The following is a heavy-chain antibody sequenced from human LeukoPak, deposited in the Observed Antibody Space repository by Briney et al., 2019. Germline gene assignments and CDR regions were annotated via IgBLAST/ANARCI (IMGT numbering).Heavy chain of an antibody. CDR2: IIPIFGTA. D-gene: IGHD1-14*01. J-gene: IGHJ5*02. Sequence: ASVKVSCKASGGTFSNFAISWVRQAPGQGLEWMGGIIPIFGTANYAQKFRGRVTITADKSTRTAYMELSSLRSEDTAGYYCARGRAPGSPRGWFDPWGQGTLVTVSS. V-gene: IGHV1-69*06. CDR1: GGTFSNFA. CDR3: ARGRAPGSPRGWFDP.